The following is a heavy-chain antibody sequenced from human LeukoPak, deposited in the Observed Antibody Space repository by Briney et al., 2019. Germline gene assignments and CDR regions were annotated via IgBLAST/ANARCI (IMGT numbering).Heavy chain of an antibody. V-gene: IGHV3-23*01. J-gene: IGHJ5*02. CDR2: ISGSGGST. D-gene: IGHD3-3*01. CDR1: GFTFSSYA. CDR3: AKDSVGVLRFLEWFDP. Sequence: GGSLRLFCAASGFTFSSYAMIWVRQAPGKGLEWVSAISGSGGSTYYADSVKGRFTISRDNSKNTLYLQMNSLRAEDTAVYYCAKDSVGVLRFLEWFDPWGQGTLVTVSS.